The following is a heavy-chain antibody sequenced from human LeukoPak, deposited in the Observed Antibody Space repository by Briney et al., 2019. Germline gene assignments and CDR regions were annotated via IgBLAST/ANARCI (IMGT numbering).Heavy chain of an antibody. CDR2: IYYSGST. CDR1: GGSISSYY. Sequence: SETLSLTCTVSGGSISSYYWNWIRQPPGKGLEWIGYIYYSGSTNYNPSLKSRVTISVDTSKNQFTLKLSSVTAADTAVYYCARSDFGVLWYGMDVWGQGTTVTVSS. D-gene: IGHD3-3*01. CDR3: ARSDFGVLWYGMDV. V-gene: IGHV4-59*01. J-gene: IGHJ6*02.